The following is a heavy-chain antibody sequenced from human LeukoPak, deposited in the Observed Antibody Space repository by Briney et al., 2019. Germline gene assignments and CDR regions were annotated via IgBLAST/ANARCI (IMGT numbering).Heavy chain of an antibody. Sequence: GGSLRLSCAASGFNFRSYALSWVRQAPGKGLEWVSTVTGSAENTYYADSVKGRFTISRDSSTKTVFLEMNGLRAEDTAVYYCAKDRISFMVRGVADWFDPWGQGTLVTVSS. CDR2: VTGSAENT. D-gene: IGHD3-10*01. V-gene: IGHV3-23*01. CDR1: GFNFRSYA. J-gene: IGHJ5*02. CDR3: AKDRISFMVRGVADWFDP.